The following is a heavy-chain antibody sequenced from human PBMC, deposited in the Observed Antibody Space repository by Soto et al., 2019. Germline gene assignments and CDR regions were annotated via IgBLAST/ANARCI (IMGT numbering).Heavy chain of an antibody. J-gene: IGHJ4*02. V-gene: IGHV4-59*11. CDR1: GGSIINHX. CDR3: ARANWYSEY. CDR2: IYYSGST. D-gene: IGHD7-27*01. Sequence: QVQLQESGPGLVKPSETLSLTCTVSGGSIINHXXXXXXXXPXKGLEWIGYIYYSGSTNYNPSLKSRVTISVDTSKNQFSLNLTSLTAADTAIYYCARANWYSEYWGQGTLVTVSS.